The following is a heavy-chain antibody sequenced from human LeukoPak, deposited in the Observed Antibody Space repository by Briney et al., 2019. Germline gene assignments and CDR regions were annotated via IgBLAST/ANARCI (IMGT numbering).Heavy chain of an antibody. CDR1: GDSISNTNW. D-gene: IGHD6-19*01. Sequence: SETLSLTCAVSGDSISNTNWWSWVRQPPGKGLEWIGEVHHSGSTNYNPSLKSRATISVHKSQNQFSLKLKSVTAADTAVYYCARHQPNSSGWYGRSGCLDFWGQGTLVTVSS. V-gene: IGHV4-4*02. J-gene: IGHJ4*02. CDR3: ARHQPNSSGWYGRSGCLDF. CDR2: VHHSGST.